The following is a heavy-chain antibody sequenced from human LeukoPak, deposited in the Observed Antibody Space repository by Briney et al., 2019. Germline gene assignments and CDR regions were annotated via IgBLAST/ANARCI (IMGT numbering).Heavy chain of an antibody. CDR1: GYTFTSYD. Sequence: EASVKVSCKASGYTFTSYDINWVRQATGQGLEWMGWMNPNSGNTGYAQKFQGRVTMTRNTSISTAYMELSSLRSEDTAVYYCARGKNMVRGVIMGYWGQGTLVTVSS. CDR2: MNPNSGNT. CDR3: ARGKNMVRGVIMGY. D-gene: IGHD3-10*01. J-gene: IGHJ4*02. V-gene: IGHV1-8*02.